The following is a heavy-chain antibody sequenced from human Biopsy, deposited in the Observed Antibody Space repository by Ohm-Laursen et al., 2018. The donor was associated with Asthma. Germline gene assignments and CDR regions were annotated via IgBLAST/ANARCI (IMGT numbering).Heavy chain of an antibody. V-gene: IGHV3-74*01. Sequence: SLRLSCSASGFTFSSYYMHWVRQAPGKGLVWVSNIKSDGSSTSYADSVKGRFTISRDNAKHTVYLQMNNLRAEDTAVYYCASALGIGYWGQGILVTVSS. D-gene: IGHD7-27*01. CDR2: IKSDGSST. J-gene: IGHJ4*02. CDR3: ASALGIGY. CDR1: GFTFSSYY.